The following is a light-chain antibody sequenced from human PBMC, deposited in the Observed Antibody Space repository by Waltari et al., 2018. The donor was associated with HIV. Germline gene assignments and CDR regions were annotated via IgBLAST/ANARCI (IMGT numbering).Light chain of an antibody. V-gene: IGKV4-1*01. CDR2: WAS. J-gene: IGKJ1*01. Sequence: DIVMTQSPDSLAVSLGERATINCKSSQSVLYSSNNKNYLAWYQQKPGQPPKLLIYWASTRESGVPDRFSGSGSQTDFTLTISSLQAEDVADYYCQQYYSTLRTFGQGTKVEIK. CDR1: QSVLYSSNNKNY. CDR3: QQYYSTLRT.